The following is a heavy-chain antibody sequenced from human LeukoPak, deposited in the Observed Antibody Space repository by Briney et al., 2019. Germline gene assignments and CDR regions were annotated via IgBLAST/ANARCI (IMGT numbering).Heavy chain of an antibody. J-gene: IGHJ3*02. Sequence: PGGSLRLSCAASGFTFSSHDMHWVRQATGKGLEWVSAIGTAGDTYYPGSVKGRFTISRENAKNSLYLQMNSLRAGDTAVYYCARERIGDDAFDIWGQGTMVTVSS. CDR2: IGTAGDT. D-gene: IGHD2-15*01. CDR3: ARERIGDDAFDI. V-gene: IGHV3-13*04. CDR1: GFTFSSHD.